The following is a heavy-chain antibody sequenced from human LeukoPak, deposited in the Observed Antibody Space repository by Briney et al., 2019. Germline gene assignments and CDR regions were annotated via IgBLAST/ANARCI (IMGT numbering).Heavy chain of an antibody. CDR2: INPNSGGT. Sequence: GASVKVSCKASGYTFTSYDINWVRQAPGQGLEWMGRINPNSGGTNYAQKFQGRVTMTRDTSISTAYMELSRLRSDDTAVYYCARDPLGCSSTSCYGDDYYYGMDVWGQGTTVTVSS. CDR1: GYTFTSYD. CDR3: ARDPLGCSSTSCYGDDYYYGMDV. V-gene: IGHV1-2*06. J-gene: IGHJ6*02. D-gene: IGHD2-2*01.